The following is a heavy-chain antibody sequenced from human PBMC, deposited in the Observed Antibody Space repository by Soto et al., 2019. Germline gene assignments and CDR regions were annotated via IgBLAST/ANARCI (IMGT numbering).Heavy chain of an antibody. D-gene: IGHD5-12*01. V-gene: IGHV4-39*01. CDR1: GGSISSSSYY. CDR2: IYYSGST. J-gene: IGHJ4*02. CDR3: ARCGYSGYEVFDY. Sequence: SETLSLTCTVSGGSISSSSYYWGWIRQPPGKGLEWIGSIYYSGSTYYNPSLKSRVTISVDTSKNQFSLKLSSVTAADTAVYYCARCGYSGYEVFDYWGQGTLVTVSS.